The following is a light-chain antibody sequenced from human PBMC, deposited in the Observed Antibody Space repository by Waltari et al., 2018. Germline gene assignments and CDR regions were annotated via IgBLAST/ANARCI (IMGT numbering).Light chain of an antibody. J-gene: IGKJ1*01. CDR3: QQYLLFWT. V-gene: IGKV1-5*01. CDR2: HAS. Sequence: DIQMTQSPSTLSASVGDRVTINCRASQTINGRLAWYQQQPGKAPELLIHHASTLESGVPPRFSGSGSRTEFTLTISSVQPEDVATYYCQQYLLFWTFGQGTRVEIK. CDR1: QTINGR.